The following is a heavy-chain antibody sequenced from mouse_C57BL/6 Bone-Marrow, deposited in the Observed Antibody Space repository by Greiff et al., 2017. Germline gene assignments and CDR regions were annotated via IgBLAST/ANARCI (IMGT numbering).Heavy chain of an antibody. CDR2: IYPGGGYT. CDR1: GYTFTNYW. V-gene: IGHV1-63*01. J-gene: IGHJ1*03. Sequence: QVQLQQSGAELVRPGTSVKMSCKASGYTFTNYWIGWAKQRPGHGLEWIGDIYPGGGYTNYNEKFKGKATLTAEKSSSTAYMQFSSLTSEDSAIYYCAREYYYYGSSYGYFDVWGTGTTVTVSS. D-gene: IGHD1-1*01. CDR3: AREYYYYGSSYGYFDV.